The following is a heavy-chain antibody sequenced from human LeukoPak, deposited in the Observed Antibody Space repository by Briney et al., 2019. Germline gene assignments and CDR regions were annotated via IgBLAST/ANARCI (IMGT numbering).Heavy chain of an antibody. D-gene: IGHD3-3*01. CDR1: VYTFTDYF. V-gene: IGHV1-2*02. Sequence: ASVKVSFKSSVYTFTDYFMNEVRQAPGQGPEWVGWINPKSGGTVYAQTFQGRVTMTRDTSSSTAYMELSRLRFDDTVVYYCARGPRITIFGVVMANDAFDIWGQGTMVTVSS. J-gene: IGHJ3*02. CDR3: ARGPRITIFGVVMANDAFDI. CDR2: INPKSGGT.